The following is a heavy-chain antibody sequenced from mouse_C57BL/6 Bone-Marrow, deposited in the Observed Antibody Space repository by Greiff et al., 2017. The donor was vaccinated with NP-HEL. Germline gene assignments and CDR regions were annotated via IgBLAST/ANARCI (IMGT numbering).Heavy chain of an antibody. CDR1: GYSFTSYY. D-gene: IGHD2-5*01. V-gene: IGHV1-66*01. CDR2: IYPGSGNT. Sequence: QVQLQQSGPELVKPGASVKISCKASGYSFTSYYIHWVKQRPGQGLEWIGWIYPGSGNTKYNEKFKGKATLTADTSSSTAYMQLSSLTSEDSAVYYCASSYDSNYEGGYYYAMDYWGQGTSVTVSS. CDR3: ASSYDSNYEGGYYYAMDY. J-gene: IGHJ4*01.